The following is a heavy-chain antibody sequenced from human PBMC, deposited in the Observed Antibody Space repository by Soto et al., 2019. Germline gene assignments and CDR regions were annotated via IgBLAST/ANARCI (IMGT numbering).Heavy chain of an antibody. D-gene: IGHD3-10*01. Sequence: PGESLKISCKGSGYSFTSYWISWVRQMPGKGLEWMGRIDPSDSYTNYSPSFQGHVTISADKSISTAYLQWSSLKASDTAMYYCAREGYYYGSGSYPNWFDPWGQGTLVTVSS. CDR3: AREGYYYGSGSYPNWFDP. J-gene: IGHJ5*02. CDR2: IDPSDSYT. CDR1: GYSFTSYW. V-gene: IGHV5-10-1*01.